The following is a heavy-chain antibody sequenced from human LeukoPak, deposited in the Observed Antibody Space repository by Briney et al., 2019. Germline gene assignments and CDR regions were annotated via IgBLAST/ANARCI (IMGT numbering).Heavy chain of an antibody. CDR3: ARNPDPAADYYYYYYGMDV. CDR1: GFTFSSYA. D-gene: IGHD6-13*01. Sequence: GGSLRLSCAASGFTFSSYAMSWVRQAPGKGLEWVSAISGSGGSTYYADSVKGRFTISRDNSKNTLYLQMNSLRAEDTAVYYCARNPDPAADYYYYYYGMDVWGQGTTVTVSS. V-gene: IGHV3-23*01. J-gene: IGHJ6*02. CDR2: ISGSGGST.